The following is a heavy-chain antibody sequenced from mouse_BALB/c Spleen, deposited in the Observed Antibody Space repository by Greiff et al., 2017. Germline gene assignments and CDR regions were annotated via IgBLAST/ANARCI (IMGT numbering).Heavy chain of an antibody. CDR3: ARGPDYYGSSPFDY. CDR1: GFNIKDTY. CDR2: IDPANGNT. D-gene: IGHD1-1*01. V-gene: IGHV14-3*02. J-gene: IGHJ2*01. Sequence: EVKLVESGAELVKPGASVKLSCTASGFNIKDTYMHWVKQRPEQGLEWIGRIDPANGNTKYDPKFQGKATITADTSSNTAYLQLSSLTSEDTAVYYCARGPDYYGSSPFDYWGQGTTLTVSS.